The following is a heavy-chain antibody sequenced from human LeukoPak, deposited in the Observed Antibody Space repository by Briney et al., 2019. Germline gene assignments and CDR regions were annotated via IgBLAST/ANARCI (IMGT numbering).Heavy chain of an antibody. CDR1: GFTFSSYS. Sequence: GGSLRLSCAASGFTFSSYSMNWVRQAPGKGLEWVSYISSSSTIYYADSVKGRFTISRDNAKNSLYLQMNSLRAEDTAVYYCARESYPIDYWGQGTLVTVSS. CDR3: ARESYPIDY. CDR2: ISSSSTI. J-gene: IGHJ4*02. V-gene: IGHV3-48*01. D-gene: IGHD5-18*01.